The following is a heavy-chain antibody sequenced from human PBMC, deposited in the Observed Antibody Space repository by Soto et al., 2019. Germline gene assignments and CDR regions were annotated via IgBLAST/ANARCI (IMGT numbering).Heavy chain of an antibody. D-gene: IGHD4-17*01. CDR3: ARSTAVPNTLRSRYFFDY. J-gene: IGHJ4*02. V-gene: IGHV4-61*01. CDR1: GDSISSGRYF. CDR2: VYYSGTT. Sequence: SETLSLTCTVSGDSISSGRYFWTWIRQHPGKGLEWIGYVYYSGTTNYNPSLKSRVTISVDLSKNRSSLRLSSVTTADTALYYCARSTAVPNTLRSRYFFDYWGQGTLVTAPQ.